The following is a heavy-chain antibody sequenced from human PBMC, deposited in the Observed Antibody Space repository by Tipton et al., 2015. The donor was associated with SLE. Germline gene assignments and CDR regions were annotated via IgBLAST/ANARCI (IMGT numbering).Heavy chain of an antibody. CDR2: IYYSGST. Sequence: LRLSCTVSGGSISSHYWSWIRQPPGKGLEWIGYIYYSGSTNYNPSLKSRVTISVDTSKNQFSLKLSSVTAADTAVYYCARHEAAAAYGGYYYYGMDVWGQGTTVTVSS. CDR3: ARHEAAAAYGGYYYYGMDV. D-gene: IGHD6-13*01. CDR1: GGSISSHY. V-gene: IGHV4-59*11. J-gene: IGHJ6*02.